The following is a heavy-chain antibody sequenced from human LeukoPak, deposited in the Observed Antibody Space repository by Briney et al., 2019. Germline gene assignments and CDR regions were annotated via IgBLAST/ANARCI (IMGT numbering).Heavy chain of an antibody. D-gene: IGHD6-19*01. CDR1: GGSISSSSYY. V-gene: IGHV4-39*01. J-gene: IGHJ6*02. Sequence: SETLSLTCTVSGGSISSSSYYWGWIRQPPGKGLEWIANIYYSGSTYYNPSLKSRVAISVDTSKNQFSLKLSSVIAADTAVYYCARTIAVADGGFGDYYYGMDAWGQGTTVTVSS. CDR3: ARTIAVADGGFGDYYYGMDA. CDR2: IYYSGST.